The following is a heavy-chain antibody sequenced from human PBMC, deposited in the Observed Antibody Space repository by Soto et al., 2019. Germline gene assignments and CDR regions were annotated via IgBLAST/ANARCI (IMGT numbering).Heavy chain of an antibody. V-gene: IGHV3-30*03. J-gene: IGHJ4*02. Sequence: QVQLVESGGGVVQPGRSLRLSCAASGFTFSSYGMHWVRQAPGKGLEWVAVISYDGSNKYYADSVKGRFTISRDNSKNTLYLQMNSLRAEDTAVYYCASNSGSYHDFDYWGQGTLVTVSS. CDR1: GFTFSSYG. D-gene: IGHD1-26*01. CDR2: ISYDGSNK. CDR3: ASNSGSYHDFDY.